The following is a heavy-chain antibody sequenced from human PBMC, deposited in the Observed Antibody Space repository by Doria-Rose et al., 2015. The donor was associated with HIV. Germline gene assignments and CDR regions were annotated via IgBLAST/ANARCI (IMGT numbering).Heavy chain of an antibody. D-gene: IGHD3-22*01. CDR3: ATDSSGYYFSSVQDY. V-gene: IGHV1-24*01. CDR2: FDPEDGET. Sequence: VRQAPGKGLEWMGGFDPEDGETIYAQKFQGRVTMTEDTSTDTAYMELSSLRSEDTAVYYCATDSSGYYFSSVQDYWGQGTLVTVSS. J-gene: IGHJ4*02.